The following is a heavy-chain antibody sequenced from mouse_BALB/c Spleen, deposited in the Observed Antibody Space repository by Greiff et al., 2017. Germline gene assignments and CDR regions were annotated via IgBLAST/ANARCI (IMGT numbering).Heavy chain of an antibody. Sequence: ESGPGLVKPSQSLSLTCTVTGYSITSDYAWNWIRQFPGNKLEWMGYISYSGSTSYNPSLKSRISITRDTSKNQFFLQLNSVTTEDTATYYCARSGTYYYGSSYYWGQGTTLTVSS. V-gene: IGHV3-2*02. J-gene: IGHJ2*01. CDR2: ISYSGST. D-gene: IGHD1-1*01. CDR3: ARSGTYYYGSSYY. CDR1: GYSITSDYA.